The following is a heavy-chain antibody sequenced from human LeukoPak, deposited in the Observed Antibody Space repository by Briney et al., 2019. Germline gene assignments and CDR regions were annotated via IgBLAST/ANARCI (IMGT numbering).Heavy chain of an antibody. CDR1: GFTFSSYA. CDR2: ISYDGSNK. Sequence: GGSLRLSCAASGFTFSSYAMHWVRQAPGKGLEWVAVISYDGSNKYYADSVKGRFTISRDNSKNTLYLQMNSLRAEDTAVYYCARDREGLRYFDWLLRGYYYGMDVWGQGTTVTVSS. V-gene: IGHV3-30-3*01. CDR3: ARDREGLRYFDWLLRGYYYGMDV. J-gene: IGHJ6*02. D-gene: IGHD3-9*01.